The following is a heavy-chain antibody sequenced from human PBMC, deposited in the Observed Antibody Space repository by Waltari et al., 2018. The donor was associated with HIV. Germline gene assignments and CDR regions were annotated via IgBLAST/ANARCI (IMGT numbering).Heavy chain of an antibody. CDR2: IYCSGST. J-gene: IGHJ3*02. Sequence: QVQLQESGPGLVKPSETLSLTCTVSGGSVSSGSYYWSWIRQPPGKGLEWIGYIYCSGSTNYNPSLKSRVTISVDTSKNQFSLKLSSVTAADTAVYYCARAGYYYDSSGYPDAFDIWGQGTMVTVSS. CDR1: GGSVSSGSYY. D-gene: IGHD3-22*01. CDR3: ARAGYYYDSSGYPDAFDI. V-gene: IGHV4-61*01.